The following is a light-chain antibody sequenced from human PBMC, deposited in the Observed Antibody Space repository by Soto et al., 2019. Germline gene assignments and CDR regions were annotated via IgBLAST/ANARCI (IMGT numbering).Light chain of an antibody. CDR1: QSVSSN. Sequence: EIVMTQSPATLSVSPGERAALSCRASQSVSSNFAWYQQKPGQAPRLLIYGASTRATGIPARFSGSGSGTEFTLTSSSLQSADFAVYYCQQYNNWPYTFGQGTKLEIK. CDR2: GAS. CDR3: QQYNNWPYT. V-gene: IGKV3-15*01. J-gene: IGKJ2*01.